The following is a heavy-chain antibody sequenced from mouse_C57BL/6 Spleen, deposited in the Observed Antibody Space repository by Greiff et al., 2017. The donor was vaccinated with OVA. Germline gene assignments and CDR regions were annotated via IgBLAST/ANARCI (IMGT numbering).Heavy chain of an antibody. CDR3: VRHPNYGSSYGAMDY. CDR1: GFSFNTYA. Sequence: DVMLVESGGGLVQPKGSLKLSCAASGFSFNTYAMNWVRQAPGKGLEWVARIRSKSNNYATYYADSVKDRFTISRDDSESMLYLQMNNMKTEDTAVYYSVRHPNYGSSYGAMDYWGQGTSVTVSS. V-gene: IGHV10-1*01. J-gene: IGHJ4*01. D-gene: IGHD1-1*01. CDR2: IRSKSNNYAT.